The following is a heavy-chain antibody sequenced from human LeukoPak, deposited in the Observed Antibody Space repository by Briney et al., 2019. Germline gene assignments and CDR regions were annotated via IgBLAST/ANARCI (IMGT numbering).Heavy chain of an antibody. CDR1: GFTFSDYY. J-gene: IGHJ4*02. V-gene: IGHV3-11*01. D-gene: IGHD3-9*01. CDR2: ISSSGSTI. Sequence: GGSLRLSCAASGFTFSDYYMSWIRQAPGKGLEWVSYISSSGSTIYYADSVKGRFTISRDNAKNSLYLQMNSLGAEDTAVYYCARLRYYDILTGPETIFLHQYYFDYWGQGTLVTVSS. CDR3: ARLRYYDILTGPETIFLHQYYFDY.